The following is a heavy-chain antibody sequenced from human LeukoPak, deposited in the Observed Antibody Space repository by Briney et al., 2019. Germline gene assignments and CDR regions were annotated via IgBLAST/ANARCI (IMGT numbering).Heavy chain of an antibody. CDR1: GYSFSSHY. D-gene: IGHD4-17*01. CDR2: ISPSGGST. Sequence: GASVEVSCKASGYSFSSHYLHWVRQAPGQGPEWMGVISPSGGSTTYAQKFQGRITVTRDMSTNTVYIDLTSLRSEDTAVYYCARDQVTPGTTTFDYWGQGTLVTVSS. V-gene: IGHV1-46*01. CDR3: ARDQVTPGTTTFDY. J-gene: IGHJ4*02.